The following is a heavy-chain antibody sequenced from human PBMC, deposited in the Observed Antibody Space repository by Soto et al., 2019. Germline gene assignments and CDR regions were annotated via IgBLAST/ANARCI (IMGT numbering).Heavy chain of an antibody. CDR2: IYYSGST. Sequence: ETLSLTCTVSGGSISSYYWSWIRQPPGKGLEWIGYIYYSGSTNYNPSLKSRVTISVDTSKNQFSLKLSSVTAADTAVYYCARWDYYDSSVFDYWGQGTLVTVSS. D-gene: IGHD3-22*01. CDR3: ARWDYYDSSVFDY. J-gene: IGHJ4*02. CDR1: GGSISSYY. V-gene: IGHV4-59*08.